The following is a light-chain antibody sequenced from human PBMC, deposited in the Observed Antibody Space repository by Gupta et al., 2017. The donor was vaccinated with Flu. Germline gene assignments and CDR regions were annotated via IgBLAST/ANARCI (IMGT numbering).Light chain of an antibody. CDR3: LQHNSYPLT. CDR2: STS. Sequence: CRASQDIRNNLGWYQQKPGKAPKRLLYSTSSLQSGVPSRFSGSGSGTEFTLTVSSLQPEDFATYYCLQHNSYPLTFGGGTKVEIK. CDR1: QDIRNN. V-gene: IGKV1-17*01. J-gene: IGKJ4*01.